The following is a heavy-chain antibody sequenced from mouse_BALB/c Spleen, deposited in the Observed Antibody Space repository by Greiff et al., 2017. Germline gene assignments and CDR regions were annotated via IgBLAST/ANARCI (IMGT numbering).Heavy chain of an antibody. CDR1: GFNIKDTY. CDR2: IDPANGNT. CDR3: ARGGDFAMDY. Sequence: EVQLQQSGAELVKPGASVKLSCTASGFNIKDTYMHWVKQRPEQGLEWIGWIDPANGNTIYDPKFQGKATITADTSSNTAYLQLSSLTSEDTAVYYCARGGDFAMDYWGQGTSVTVSS. V-gene: IGHV14-3*02. J-gene: IGHJ4*01. D-gene: IGHD2-13*01.